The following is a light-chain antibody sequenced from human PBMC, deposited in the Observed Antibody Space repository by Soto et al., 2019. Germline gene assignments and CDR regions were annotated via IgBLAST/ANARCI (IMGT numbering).Light chain of an antibody. V-gene: IGKV3-20*01. J-gene: IGKJ1*01. CDR2: GES. Sequence: EFVLTQSPGTLSLSPGDRATLSCRASQTVRNNYLAWYQQKPGQAPRVLIYGESSRATGIPDRFSGSGSGTDLTLTISRLEPEDFAVYYCQQYGSSPVTCGQGTKVDIK. CDR3: QQYGSSPVT. CDR1: QTVRNNY.